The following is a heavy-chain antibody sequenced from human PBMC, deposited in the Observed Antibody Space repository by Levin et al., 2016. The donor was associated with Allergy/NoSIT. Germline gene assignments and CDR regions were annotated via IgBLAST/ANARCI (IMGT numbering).Heavy chain of an antibody. J-gene: IGHJ4*02. CDR3: ARGSQLYLLDY. Sequence: WIRQPPGKGLVWVSRLNGDGGSTTYADSVKGRFTISRDNAKNTLYLQMNSLRAEDTAVYYCARGSQLYLLDYWGQGALVTVSS. D-gene: IGHD5-18*01. V-gene: IGHV3-74*01. CDR2: LNGDGGST.